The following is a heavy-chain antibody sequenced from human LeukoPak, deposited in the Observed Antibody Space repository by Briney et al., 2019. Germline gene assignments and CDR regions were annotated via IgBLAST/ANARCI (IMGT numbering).Heavy chain of an antibody. CDR1: GFTFDDYG. V-gene: IGHV3-15*01. D-gene: IGHD1-20*01. Sequence: GGSLRLSCAASGFTFDDYGMSWVRQAPGKGPEWVGLIKSKIDGETIEYAAPVKDRFVISREDSKNTVYLQMTSLKIEDTAVYYCTTAGISGTRWYYNGMDVWGQGTTVTVSS. CDR2: IKSKIDGETI. CDR3: TTAGISGTRWYYNGMDV. J-gene: IGHJ6*02.